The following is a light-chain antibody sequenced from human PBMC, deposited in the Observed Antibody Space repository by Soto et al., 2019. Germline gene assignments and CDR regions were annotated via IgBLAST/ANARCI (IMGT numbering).Light chain of an antibody. CDR1: QSLLYSSNNKNY. J-gene: IGKJ3*01. V-gene: IGKV4-1*01. CDR3: QQYYSFPFT. Sequence: DIVMTQSPDSLAVSLGERATINCKSGQSLLYSSNNKNYLAWYQQKPGQPPKLLIYWASSRESGVPDRFSGSGSGTDFTLTISSLQADDVGVYYCQQYYSFPFTFGPGTKLDIK. CDR2: WAS.